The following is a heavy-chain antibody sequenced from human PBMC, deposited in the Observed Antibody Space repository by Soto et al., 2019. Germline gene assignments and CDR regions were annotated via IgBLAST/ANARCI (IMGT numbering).Heavy chain of an antibody. V-gene: IGHV4-30-4*01. CDR3: ARRHYYDSSGYADALDI. D-gene: IGHD3-22*01. J-gene: IGHJ3*02. CDR1: GDSISSGDYY. CDR2: TYHSGRT. Sequence: QVHLQESGPGLVEPSQTLSLTCTVSGDSISSGDYYWSWIRQSPDKGLEWIGYTYHSGRTYYKLSLKSRVTISADTSKNQFSLKLSSVTAADTAVYYCARRHYYDSSGYADALDIWGQGTSVTVSS.